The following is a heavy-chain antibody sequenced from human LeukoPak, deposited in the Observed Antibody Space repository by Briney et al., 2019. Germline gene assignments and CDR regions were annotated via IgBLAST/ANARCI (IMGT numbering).Heavy chain of an antibody. V-gene: IGHV5-51*01. CDR2: IYTGDSDT. D-gene: IGHD2-21*02. CDR1: GYIFTSYW. CDR3: ARGGGGDSDGFDV. Sequence: GESLQISCKGSGYIFTSYWIGWVRQMPGKGLEWLGFIYTGDSDTRYSPSFQGHVTISVDKSITTAYLQWSTLKASDTATYYCARGGGGDSDGFDVWGQGTMVTVSS. J-gene: IGHJ3*01.